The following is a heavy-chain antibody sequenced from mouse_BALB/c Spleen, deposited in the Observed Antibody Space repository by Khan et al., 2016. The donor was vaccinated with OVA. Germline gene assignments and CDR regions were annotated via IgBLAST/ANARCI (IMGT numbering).Heavy chain of an antibody. CDR3: ARHPYYHYNIMDY. D-gene: IGHD2-10*01. CDR1: GFSLTNYG. J-gene: IGHJ4*01. CDR2: IWSDGST. Sequence: VELVESGPGLVEPSQSLSITCTISGFSLTNYGVHWIRQPPGKGLEWMVVIWSDGSTTYNSESKYRLTISKDNSNSQVFLQMNSLQTSDTAIYFCARHPYYHYNIMDYWGQGTSVTVSS. V-gene: IGHV2-6-1*01.